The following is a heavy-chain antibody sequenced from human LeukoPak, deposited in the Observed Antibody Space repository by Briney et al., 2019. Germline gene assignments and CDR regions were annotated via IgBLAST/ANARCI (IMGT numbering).Heavy chain of an antibody. CDR1: GFIFSSHG. CDR3: AKYQSGYYYYYMDV. V-gene: IGHV3-23*01. CDR2: ISPSGDIT. Sequence: GGTLRLSCAASGFIFSSHGMNWVRQAPGKGLEWVSGISPSGDITYYADSVKGRFTISRDNSKNTVYLQMDSLRFEDAAVYYCAKYQSGYYYYYMDVWGKGTTVTVSS. J-gene: IGHJ6*03. D-gene: IGHD1-1*01.